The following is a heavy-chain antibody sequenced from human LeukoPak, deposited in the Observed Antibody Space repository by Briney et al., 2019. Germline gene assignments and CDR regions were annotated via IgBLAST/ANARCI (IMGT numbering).Heavy chain of an antibody. CDR1: GFTFSSYA. D-gene: IGHD3-22*01. CDR3: ARFSSGHIG. V-gene: IGHV3-64*01. Sequence: PGGSLRLSCAASGFTFSSYAMHWVRQAPGKGLEYVSAISSNGGSTYYANSVKGRFTISRDNSKNTLYLQMGGLRAEDMAVYYCARFSSGHIGWGQGTLVTVSS. CDR2: ISSNGGST. J-gene: IGHJ4*02.